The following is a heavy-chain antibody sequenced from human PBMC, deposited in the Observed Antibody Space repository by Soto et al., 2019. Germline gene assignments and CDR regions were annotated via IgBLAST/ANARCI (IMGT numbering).Heavy chain of an antibody. V-gene: IGHV3-48*03. CDR2: ISRSSSTI. Sequence: HPGGSLRLSCAASGFTFSTYEMNWVRQAPGKGLEWVSSISRSSSTIKYADSVKGRFTISRDNAKNSLSLQMNSLRAEDTALYYCAREGGNFYYSGMDVWGQGTTVTVS. CDR1: GFTFSTYE. D-gene: IGHD1-1*01. CDR3: AREGGNFYYSGMDV. J-gene: IGHJ6*02.